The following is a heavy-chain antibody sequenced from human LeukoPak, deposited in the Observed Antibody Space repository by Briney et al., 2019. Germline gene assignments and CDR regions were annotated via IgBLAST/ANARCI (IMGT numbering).Heavy chain of an antibody. CDR1: GGSISSYY. V-gene: IGHV4-59*08. CDR3: ARGNYDFWRGNYPFDY. J-gene: IGHJ4*02. Sequence: SETLSLTCTVSGGSISSYYWSWIRQPPGKGLEWIGYIYYSGSTNYNPSLKSRVTISIDTSKNQFSLNLSSVTAADTAVYYCARGNYDFWRGNYPFDYWGQGTLVTVSS. D-gene: IGHD3-3*01. CDR2: IYYSGST.